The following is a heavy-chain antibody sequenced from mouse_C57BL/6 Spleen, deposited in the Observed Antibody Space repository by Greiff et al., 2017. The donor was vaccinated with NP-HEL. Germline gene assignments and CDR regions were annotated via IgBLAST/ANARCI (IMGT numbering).Heavy chain of an antibody. CDR3: ALMVTTDAMDY. V-gene: IGHV1-59*01. CDR1: GYTFTSYW. CDR2: IDPSDSYT. Sequence: VQLQQPGAELVRPGTSVKLSCKASGYTFTSYWMHWVKQRPGQGLEWIGVIDPSDSYTNYNQKFKGKATLTGDTSSSTAYMQLSSLTSEDSAVYYCALMVTTDAMDYWGQGTSVTVSS. D-gene: IGHD2-2*01. J-gene: IGHJ4*01.